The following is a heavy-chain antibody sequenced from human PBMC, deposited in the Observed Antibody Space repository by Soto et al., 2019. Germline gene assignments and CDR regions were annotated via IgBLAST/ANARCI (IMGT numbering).Heavy chain of an antibody. V-gene: IGHV3-30-3*01. CDR2: ISYDGSNK. CDR1: GFTFSSYA. J-gene: IGHJ4*02. Sequence: QVQLVESGGGVVQPGRSLRLSCAASGFTFSSYAMHWVRQAPGKGLEWVAVISYDGSNKYYADSVKGRFTISRDNSKNTLYLQMNSLRAEDTAVYYGARDGVELARIAAALRGVDYWGQGTLGTVSS. CDR3: ARDGVELARIAAALRGVDY. D-gene: IGHD6-13*01.